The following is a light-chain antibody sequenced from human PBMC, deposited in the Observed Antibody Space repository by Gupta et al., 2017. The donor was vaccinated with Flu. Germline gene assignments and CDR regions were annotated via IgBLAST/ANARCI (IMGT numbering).Light chain of an antibody. V-gene: IGLV2-11*01. J-gene: IGLJ2*01. CDR1: SDDVGGYNY. CDR3: CSYAGSYSFV. Sequence: QSVLTPPRSASGSPGQAFTISCAGTSDDVGGYNYVSCYQQHLAKATNLIMYDVNRRPSGVPVRFSGSRSSTTASPTISVPEAEDDAEYYCCSYAGSYSFVFGGGTKLTVL. CDR2: DVN.